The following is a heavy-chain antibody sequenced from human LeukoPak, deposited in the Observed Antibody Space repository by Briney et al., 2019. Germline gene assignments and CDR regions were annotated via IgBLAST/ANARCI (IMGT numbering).Heavy chain of an antibody. J-gene: IGHJ4*02. CDR2: INAGNGNT. CDR3: AREEQGILTGYYGFDY. V-gene: IGHV1-3*01. CDR1: GYTFTSYA. D-gene: IGHD3-9*01. Sequence: GASVKVSCKASGYTFTSYAMHWVRQAPGQRLKWMGWINAGNGNTKYSQKFQGRVTITRDTFASTAYMELSSLRSEDTAVYYCAREEQGILTGYYGFDYWGQGTLVTVSS.